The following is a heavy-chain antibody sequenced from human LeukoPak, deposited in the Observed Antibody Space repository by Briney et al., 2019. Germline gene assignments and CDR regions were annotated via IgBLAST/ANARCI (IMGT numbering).Heavy chain of an antibody. CDR2: INPNSGGT. J-gene: IGHJ4*02. Sequence: ASVKVSCKASGYTFTGYYMHWVRQAPGQGLEWIGRINPNSGGTNYAQKFQGRVTMTRDTSISTAYMELSRLRSDDTAVYYCARVPAPARYSYDPIDYWGQGTLVTVSS. D-gene: IGHD5-18*01. V-gene: IGHV1-2*06. CDR3: ARVPAPARYSYDPIDY. CDR1: GYTFTGYY.